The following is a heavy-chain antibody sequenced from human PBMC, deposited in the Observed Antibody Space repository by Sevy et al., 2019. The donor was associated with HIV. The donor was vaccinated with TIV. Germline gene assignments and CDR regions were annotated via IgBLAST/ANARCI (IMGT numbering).Heavy chain of an antibody. CDR2: ISGSGGST. Sequence: GGSMRLSCAASGFTFSSYAMSWVRQAPGKGLEWVSAISGSGGSTYYAASLKGRFTITRDNTKNTLYLQMNSLRAEDTAVYYCAKGSKSAAAGTAVGYWGQGTLVTVSS. V-gene: IGHV3-23*01. D-gene: IGHD6-13*01. CDR3: AKGSKSAAAGTAVGY. J-gene: IGHJ4*02. CDR1: GFTFSSYA.